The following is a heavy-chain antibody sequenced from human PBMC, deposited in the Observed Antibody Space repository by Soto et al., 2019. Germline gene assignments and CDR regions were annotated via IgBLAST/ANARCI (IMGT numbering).Heavy chain of an antibody. V-gene: IGHV4-59*08. CDR1: GGSISSYY. J-gene: IGHJ2*01. D-gene: IGHD3-22*01. Sequence: SETLSLTCTVSGGSISSYYWSWIRQPPWKGLEWIGYIYYSGSTNYNPSLKSRVTISVDTSKNQFSLKLSSVTAADTAVYYGARTEGNYCESSGYYYLNWYFDIWGRGTLVTVSS. CDR2: IYYSGST. CDR3: ARTEGNYCESSGYYYLNWYFDI.